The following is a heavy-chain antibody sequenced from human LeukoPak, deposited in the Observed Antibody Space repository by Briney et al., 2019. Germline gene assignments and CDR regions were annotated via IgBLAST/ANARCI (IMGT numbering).Heavy chain of an antibody. J-gene: IGHJ4*02. CDR3: ARDVEDYYDFWSGYFYC. V-gene: IGHV3-64*01. CDR2: ISSNGGST. D-gene: IGHD3-3*01. Sequence: GGSLRLSCAASGFTFSSYAMHWVRQAPGKGLEYVSAISSNGGSTYYANSVKGRFTISRDNSKNTLYLQMGSLRAEDMAVYYCARDVEDYYDFWSGYFYCWGQGTLVTVSS. CDR1: GFTFSSYA.